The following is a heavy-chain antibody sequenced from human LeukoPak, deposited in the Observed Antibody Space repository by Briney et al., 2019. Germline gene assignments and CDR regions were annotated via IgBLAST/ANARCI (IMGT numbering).Heavy chain of an antibody. J-gene: IGHJ5*02. V-gene: IGHV1-8*02. CDR1: GYTFTGYY. Sequence: ASVKVSCKASGYTFTGYYMHWVRQATGQGLEWMGWMNPNSGNTGYAQKFQGRVTMTRNTSISTAYMELSSLRSEDTAVYYCARAQGVIAASGGDPWGQGTLVTVSS. D-gene: IGHD6-6*01. CDR3: ARAQGVIAASGGDP. CDR2: MNPNSGNT.